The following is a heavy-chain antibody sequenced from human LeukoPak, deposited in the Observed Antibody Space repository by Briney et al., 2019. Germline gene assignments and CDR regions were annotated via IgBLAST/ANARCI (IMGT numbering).Heavy chain of an antibody. CDR2: ISSSSSYI. CDR1: GFTFSSYS. Sequence: GGSLRLSCAASGFTFSSYSMNWVRQAPGKGLEWVSSISSSSSYIYYADSVKGRFTISRDNAKNSLYLQMNSLRAEDTAVYYCARALAVAGPMDVWGKGTTVTVSS. V-gene: IGHV3-21*01. D-gene: IGHD6-19*01. J-gene: IGHJ6*03. CDR3: ARALAVAGPMDV.